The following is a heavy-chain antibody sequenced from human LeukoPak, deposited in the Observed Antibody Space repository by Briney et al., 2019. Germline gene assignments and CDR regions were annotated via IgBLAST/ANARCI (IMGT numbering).Heavy chain of an antibody. CDR2: IYPGDSDT. CDR1: GYSFTTYW. D-gene: IGHD3-16*02. J-gene: IGHJ4*02. Sequence: GESLKISCKGSGYSFTTYWIGWVRQMPGKGLEWMGIIYPGDSDTRYSPSFQGQVTISADKSISTAYLQWSSLKASDTAMYYCARQITFGGVIVSDYFDYWGQGTLVTVSS. V-gene: IGHV5-51*01. CDR3: ARQITFGGVIVSDYFDY.